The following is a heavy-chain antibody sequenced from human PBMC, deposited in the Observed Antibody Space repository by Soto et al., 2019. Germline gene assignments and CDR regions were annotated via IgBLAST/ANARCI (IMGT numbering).Heavy chain of an antibody. D-gene: IGHD3-22*01. V-gene: IGHV3-7*03. Sequence: PGGSLRLSCVASGFTFSSYWMNWVRQAPGKGLEWVANIKQDGSDKYYVDSVKGRFTISRDNAKKSLFLQMNSLRAEDTAMYYCARDGNFYDTSGFYSDWGQGTLVTV. CDR2: IKQDGSDK. CDR1: GFTFSSYW. J-gene: IGHJ4*02. CDR3: ARDGNFYDTSGFYSD.